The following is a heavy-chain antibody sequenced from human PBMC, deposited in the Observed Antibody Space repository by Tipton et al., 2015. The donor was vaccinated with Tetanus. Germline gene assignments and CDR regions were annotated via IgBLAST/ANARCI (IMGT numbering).Heavy chain of an antibody. D-gene: IGHD1-26*01. CDR1: GASINAGGYL. J-gene: IGHJ4*02. Sequence: TLSLTCTVSGASINAGGYLWTWVRQPPRKGPEWIGNIYYTAHTSYTPSLSSRVTISVDSSKNHLSLNLTSVTAADTAVYFCARGLPREPFYLDYWGQGKQVTVSS. CDR3: ARGLPREPFYLDY. V-gene: IGHV4-31*03. CDR2: IYYTAHT.